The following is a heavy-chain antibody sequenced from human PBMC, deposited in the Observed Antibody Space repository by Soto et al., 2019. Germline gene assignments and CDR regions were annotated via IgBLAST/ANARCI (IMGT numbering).Heavy chain of an antibody. Sequence: ASVKVSCKASGYTFTGYYMHWVRQAPGQGLEWVGWINPNSGGTNYAQKFQGRVTMTRDTSISTAYMELSRLRSDDTAVYYCARVKNPGSVVLDYWGQGTLVTVSS. D-gene: IGHD2-15*01. CDR1: GYTFTGYY. J-gene: IGHJ4*02. V-gene: IGHV1-2*02. CDR3: ARVKNPGSVVLDY. CDR2: INPNSGGT.